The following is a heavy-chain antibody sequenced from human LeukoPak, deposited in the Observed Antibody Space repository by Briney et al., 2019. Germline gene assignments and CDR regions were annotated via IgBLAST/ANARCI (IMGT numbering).Heavy chain of an antibody. CDR3: ARLYYYDSSGNFDY. J-gene: IGHJ4*02. D-gene: IGHD3-22*01. CDR2: IYNSGST. V-gene: IGHV4-31*03. Sequence: SETLSLTCTVSGGSIDSSSYYRGWIRQHPGKGLEWIGYIYNSGSTYYNPSLKSRVTISVDTSKNQFSLKLSSVTAADTAVYYCARLYYYDSSGNFDYWGQGTLVTVSS. CDR1: GGSIDSSSYY.